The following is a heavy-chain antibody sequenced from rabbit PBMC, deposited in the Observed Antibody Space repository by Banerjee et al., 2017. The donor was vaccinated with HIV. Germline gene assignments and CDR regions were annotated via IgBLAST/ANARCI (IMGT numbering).Heavy chain of an antibody. CDR3: ARDGTYDNAVLFNL. D-gene: IGHD6-1*01. CDR2: IYADSSSDT. Sequence: QEQLVEYGGDLVQPGASLTLTCTASGFSFSSNYWICWVRQAPGKGLEWIACIYADSSSDTVYASWAKGRFTISKTSSTTVTLQMTSLTAADTATYFCARDGTYDNAVLFNLWGPGNLVTVS. V-gene: IGHV1S45*01. CDR1: GFSFSSNYW. J-gene: IGHJ4*01.